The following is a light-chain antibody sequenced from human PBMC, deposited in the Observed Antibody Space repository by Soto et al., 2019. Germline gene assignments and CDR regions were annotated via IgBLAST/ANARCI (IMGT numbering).Light chain of an antibody. CDR1: QSVSSSY. CDR2: GAS. Sequence: ELVLTQSPGTLSLSPGERATLSCRSSQSVSSSYLAWYQQKPGQAPRLLIYGASSRATGIPDRFSGSGSGTDFTLTISRLEPEEFAVYYCQQYGSSPPAVGQGTKVDI. V-gene: IGKV3-20*01. J-gene: IGKJ1*01. CDR3: QQYGSSPPA.